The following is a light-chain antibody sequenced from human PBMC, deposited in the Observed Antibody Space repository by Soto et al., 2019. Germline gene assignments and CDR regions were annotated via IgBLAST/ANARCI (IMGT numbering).Light chain of an antibody. V-gene: IGKV2-28*01. J-gene: IGKJ2*01. CDR3: KQALQTPMYT. CDR2: LGS. CDR1: QSLLHSNGYNY. Sequence: DIVMTQSPLSLPVTPGEPASISCRSSQSLLHSNGYNYLDWYLQKPGQSPQLLIYLGSNRASGVPDRFSGSGSGTDFTLKISRVEAEDVGVYYGKQALQTPMYTFGQGTKLEIK.